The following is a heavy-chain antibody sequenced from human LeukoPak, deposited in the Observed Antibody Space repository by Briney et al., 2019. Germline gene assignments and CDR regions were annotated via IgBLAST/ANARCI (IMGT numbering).Heavy chain of an antibody. V-gene: IGHV3-21*01. CDR1: GFTFSSYS. J-gene: IGHJ4*02. CDR2: ISSSSSYI. D-gene: IGHD6-19*01. CDR3: ARDSRQWLVGYYFDY. Sequence: GSLRLSCAASGFTFSSYSMNWVRQAPGKGLEWVSSISSSSSYIYYADSVKGRFTISRDNAKNSLYLQMNSLRAEDTAVYYCARDSRQWLVGYYFDYWGQGTLVTVAS.